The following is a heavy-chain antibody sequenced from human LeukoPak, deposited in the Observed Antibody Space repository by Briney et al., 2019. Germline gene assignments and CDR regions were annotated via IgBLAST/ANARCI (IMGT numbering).Heavy chain of an antibody. V-gene: IGHV3-23*01. CDR2: ISGSGGST. J-gene: IGHJ4*02. D-gene: IGHD3-22*01. Sequence: GGSLRLSCAASGFTFSSYAMSWVRQAPGKGLEWVSAISGSGGSTYYADSVKGRFTISRDNSKNTLYLQMNSLRAEDTAVYYCAKDRRYYDSSGYYSLFDYWGQGTLVTVSS. CDR3: AKDRRYYDSSGYYSLFDY. CDR1: GFTFSSYA.